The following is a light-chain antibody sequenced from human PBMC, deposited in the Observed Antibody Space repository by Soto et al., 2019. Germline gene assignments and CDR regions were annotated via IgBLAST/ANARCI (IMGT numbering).Light chain of an antibody. CDR2: AVS. Sequence: EIVMTQSPATLSVSPGERATLSCRASQSVSTKLAWYQQKPGQAPRLVIYAVSTWATGIPARFSGSGSGTEFTLTISSLQSEDFAVYYCQQYNNWPWTFGQWTRVEIK. V-gene: IGKV3-15*01. CDR1: QSVSTK. CDR3: QQYNNWPWT. J-gene: IGKJ1*01.